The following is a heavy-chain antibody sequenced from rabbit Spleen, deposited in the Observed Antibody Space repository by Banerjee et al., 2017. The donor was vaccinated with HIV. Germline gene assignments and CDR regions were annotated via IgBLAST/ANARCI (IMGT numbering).Heavy chain of an antibody. V-gene: IGHV1S40*01. D-gene: IGHD2-1*01. CDR1: RFDFSTYS. CDR3: ARGSATMTMVITGYYLSL. Sequence: QSLEESGGDLVQPGGSLKLSCKASRFDFSTYSMSWVRQAPGKGLEWIACINAVTGKAVYASWAKGRITFSKTSSTTVTLQLNSLTAADTATYFCARGSATMTMVITGYYLSLWGPGTLVTVS. CDR2: INAVTGKA. J-gene: IGHJ4*01.